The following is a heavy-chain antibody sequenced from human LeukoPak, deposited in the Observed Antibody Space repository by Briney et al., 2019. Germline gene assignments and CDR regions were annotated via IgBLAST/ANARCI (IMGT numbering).Heavy chain of an antibody. J-gene: IGHJ4*02. V-gene: IGHV3-11*04. CDR1: GFTFRDYN. CDR2: ITDSGSTI. CDR3: ARGIVVVPAAMTTPFGY. D-gene: IGHD2-2*01. Sequence: PGGSLRLSCAASGFTFRDYNMNWVRQAPGKGLEWVSYITDSGSTIHYADSVNGRFTISRDNAKNSLYLQMNSLRAEDTAVYYCARGIVVVPAAMTTPFGYWGQGTLVTVSS.